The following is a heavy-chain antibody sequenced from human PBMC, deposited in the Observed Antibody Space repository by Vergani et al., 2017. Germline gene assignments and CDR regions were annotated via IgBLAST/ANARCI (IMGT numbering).Heavy chain of an antibody. CDR2: IRPKTDGETT. Sequence: DVHLAESGGGFFQPGGSLRLSCSASGFTFSSAWMSWVRQAPGKGLEWVARIRPKTDGETTDYAAPVKGRFTISRDDSKNTLYLQMNSLKTEDTAVYYCTTPTKWELRYYVDYWGQGTLVTVSS. CDR1: GFTFSSAW. V-gene: IGHV3-15*01. D-gene: IGHD3-9*01. J-gene: IGHJ4*02. CDR3: TTPTKWELRYYVDY.